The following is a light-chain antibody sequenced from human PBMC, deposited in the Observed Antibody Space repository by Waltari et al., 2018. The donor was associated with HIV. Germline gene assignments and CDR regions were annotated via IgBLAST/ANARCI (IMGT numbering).Light chain of an antibody. V-gene: IGLV3-25*03. CDR3: ESADSSLWV. CDR1: ALPKQY. J-gene: IGLJ3*02. CDR2: KDS. Sequence: SYELTQPPSVSVSPGQTARITCSGDALPKQYAYWYQQKAGQAPVLVIYKDSERPSGIPEGFSGSSHGTTVTLTISGVQAEDEADYYCESADSSLWVFGGGTKLTVL.